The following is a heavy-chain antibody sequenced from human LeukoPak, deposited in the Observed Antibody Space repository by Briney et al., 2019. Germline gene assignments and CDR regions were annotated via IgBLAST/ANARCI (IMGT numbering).Heavy chain of an antibody. CDR1: GFTFSNAW. J-gene: IGHJ4*02. D-gene: IGHD1-26*01. V-gene: IGHV3-15*01. Sequence: PGGSLRLSCAASGFTFSNAWMSWVRQAPGKGLEWVGRIKSKTDGGTTDYAAPVKGRFTISRDDSKNTLYLQMNSLKTEDTAVYYCTTANIVGATTVAFYYWGQGTLVTVSS. CDR3: TTANIVGATTVAFYY. CDR2: IKSKTDGGTT.